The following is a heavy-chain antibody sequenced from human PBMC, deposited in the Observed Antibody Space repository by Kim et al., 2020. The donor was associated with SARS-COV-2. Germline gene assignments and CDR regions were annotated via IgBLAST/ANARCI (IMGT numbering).Heavy chain of an antibody. J-gene: IGHJ4*02. CDR3: ARSPPSGANDY. V-gene: IGHV1-46*01. Sequence: SYAQKFQGRVTMTRETSTSTVYMELSSLRSEDTAVYYGARSPPSGANDYWGQGTLVTVSS. D-gene: IGHD6-19*01.